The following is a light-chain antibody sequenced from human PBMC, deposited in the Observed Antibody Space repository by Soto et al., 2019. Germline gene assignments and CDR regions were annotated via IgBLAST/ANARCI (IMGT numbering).Light chain of an antibody. CDR2: GAS. V-gene: IGKV3-15*01. J-gene: IGKJ4*01. Sequence: EIVMTQSPATLSVSPGERATLSCRASQSVGTKLAWYQQKPGQAPRLLIYGASTRATGIPARFSGSGSGTEFTLTIRSLQSEDFAVYYCQQYNDRPPLTFGGGTKVEIK. CDR1: QSVGTK. CDR3: QQYNDRPPLT.